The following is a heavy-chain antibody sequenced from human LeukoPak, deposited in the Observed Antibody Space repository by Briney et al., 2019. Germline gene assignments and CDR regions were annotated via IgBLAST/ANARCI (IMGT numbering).Heavy chain of an antibody. Sequence: ASVKVSCKASGGTFSSYAISWVRQAPGQGLEWMGGIIPIFGTANYAQKFQGRVTITADESTSTAYMELSSLRSEDTAVYYCASGYCSGGSCVSSDYWGEGTLVTVSP. CDR2: IIPIFGTA. J-gene: IGHJ4*02. D-gene: IGHD2-15*01. CDR1: GGTFSSYA. V-gene: IGHV1-69*13. CDR3: ASGYCSGGSCVSSDY.